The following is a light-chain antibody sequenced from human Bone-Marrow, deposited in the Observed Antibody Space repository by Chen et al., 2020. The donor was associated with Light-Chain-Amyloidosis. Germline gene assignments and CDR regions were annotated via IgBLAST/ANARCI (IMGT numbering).Light chain of an antibody. V-gene: IGKV1-5*01. CDR1: QNIRKW. Sequence: DIQMTQFPSTLSASVGDSVTITCRASQNIRKWVAWYQQKPGKAPNLLIYAASNLESGVPSRFSGSGSGTEFTLTISSLQPDDFATYSCRQYNAFSMYTFGQGTKLEIK. J-gene: IGKJ2*01. CDR2: AAS. CDR3: RQYNAFSMYT.